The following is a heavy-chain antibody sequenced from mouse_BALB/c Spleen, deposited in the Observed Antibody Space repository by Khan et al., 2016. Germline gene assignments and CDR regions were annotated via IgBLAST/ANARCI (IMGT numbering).Heavy chain of an antibody. V-gene: IGHV3-2*02. CDR1: GYSITSDYA. D-gene: IGHD2-14*01. CDR2: IGYSGIT. Sequence: EVQLVESGPGLVKPSQSLSLTCTVTGYSITSDYAWNWIRQFPGNRLEWMGYIGYSGITSYNPSLKSRISITRDTSKNQSFLQLNSVTTEDTGTYYCAVRRDYWGKGTTLTVSA. J-gene: IGHJ2*01. CDR3: AVRRDY.